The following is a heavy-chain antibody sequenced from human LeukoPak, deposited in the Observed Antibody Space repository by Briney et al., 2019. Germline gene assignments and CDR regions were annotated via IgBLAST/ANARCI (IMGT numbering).Heavy chain of an antibody. CDR3: PKGQQVVSPEDEAFDI. D-gene: IGHD2-15*01. Sequence: AGSLSLSCAACGLTLSSYAMRWVRQAAGRGLEWVAGISGSGGSTYYADSVKGRFTISRDTSKKPLYLQMNSLRAAGTAVYYRPKGQQVVSPEDEAFDIWGQGTMVTVSS. CDR2: ISGSGGST. V-gene: IGHV3-23*01. J-gene: IGHJ3*02. CDR1: GLTLSSYA.